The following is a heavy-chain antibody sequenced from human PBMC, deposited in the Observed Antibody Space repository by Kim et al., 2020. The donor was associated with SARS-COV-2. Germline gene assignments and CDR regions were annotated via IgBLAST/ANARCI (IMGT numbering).Heavy chain of an antibody. J-gene: IGHJ5*02. D-gene: IGHD6-13*01. CDR3: ARASIRGSSINWFAP. Sequence: ADSVTGGLTISRDNAKNSLYLQMNSLRDEDTAVYYCARASIRGSSINWFAPWGQGTLVTVSS. V-gene: IGHV3-48*02.